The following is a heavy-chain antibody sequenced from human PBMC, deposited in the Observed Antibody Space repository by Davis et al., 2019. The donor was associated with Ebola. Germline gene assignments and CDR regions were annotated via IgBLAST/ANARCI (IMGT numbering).Heavy chain of an antibody. CDR1: GFTFSSYA. Sequence: PGGSLRLSCAASGFTFSSYAMHWVRQAPGKGLEWVAVISYDGSNKYYADSVKGRFTISRHNSKNTLYLQMYSLGAEDTAVYYCASRSSTSCYCLDYWGQGTLVTVSS. CDR3: ASRSSTSCYCLDY. D-gene: IGHD2-2*01. V-gene: IGHV3-30*14. J-gene: IGHJ4*02. CDR2: ISYDGSNK.